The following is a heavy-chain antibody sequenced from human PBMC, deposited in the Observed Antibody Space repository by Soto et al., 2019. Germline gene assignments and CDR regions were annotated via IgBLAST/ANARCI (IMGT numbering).Heavy chain of an antibody. V-gene: IGHV3-30-3*01. CDR1: GFTFSSYA. Sequence: PGGSLRLSCAASGFTFSSYAMHWVRQAPGKGLEWVAVISYDGSNKYYADSVKGRFTISRDNSKNTLYPQMNSLRAEDTAVYYCARSLLRYFDWLSHYGMDVWGQGTTVTVSS. J-gene: IGHJ6*02. CDR3: ARSLLRYFDWLSHYGMDV. D-gene: IGHD3-9*01. CDR2: ISYDGSNK.